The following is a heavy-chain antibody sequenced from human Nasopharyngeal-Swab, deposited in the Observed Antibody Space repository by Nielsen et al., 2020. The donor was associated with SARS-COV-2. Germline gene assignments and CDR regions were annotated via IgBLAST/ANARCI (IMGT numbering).Heavy chain of an antibody. CDR1: GFTFSNYG. V-gene: IGHV3-33*01. CDR3: ARSVGDYGDLYFDY. CDR2: IWYDGSNK. Sequence: GESLKISCAAPGFTFSNYGMHWVRQAPGKGLEWVALIWYDGSNKYYADSVKGRFTISRDNSKNTLYLQMNSLRAEDTAVYYCARSVGDYGDLYFDYWGQGTLVTVSS. J-gene: IGHJ4*02. D-gene: IGHD4-17*01.